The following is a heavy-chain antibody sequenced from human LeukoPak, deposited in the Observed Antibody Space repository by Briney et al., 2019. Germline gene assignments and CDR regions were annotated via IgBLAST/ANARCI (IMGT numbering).Heavy chain of an antibody. Sequence: GGSLRLSCAASGFTFSDYYMSWIRQAPGKGLEWVSYVSSSGSTIYYADSVKGRFTISRDNAKNSLYLQMNSLRAEDTAVYYCASESGSYSSGYFDYWGQGTLVTVSS. D-gene: IGHD1-26*01. CDR2: VSSSGSTI. CDR1: GFTFSDYY. V-gene: IGHV3-11*01. J-gene: IGHJ4*02. CDR3: ASESGSYSSGYFDY.